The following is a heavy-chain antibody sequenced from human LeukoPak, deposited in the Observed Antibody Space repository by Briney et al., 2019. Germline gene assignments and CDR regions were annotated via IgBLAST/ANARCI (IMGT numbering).Heavy chain of an antibody. D-gene: IGHD3-10*01. CDR2: IYYSGST. V-gene: IGHV4-39*01. CDR1: GGSISSSSYY. Sequence: SETLSLTCTVSGGSISSSSYYWGWIRQPPGKGLEWIGSIYYSGSTYYNPSLKSRVTISVDTSKNQFSLKLSPVTAADTAVYYCARLIQTYYYGSGSYLYWFDPWGQGTLVTVSS. CDR3: ARLIQTYYYGSGSYLYWFDP. J-gene: IGHJ5*02.